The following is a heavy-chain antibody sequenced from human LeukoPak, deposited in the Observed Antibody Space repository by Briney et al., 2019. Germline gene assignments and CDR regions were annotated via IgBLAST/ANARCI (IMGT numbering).Heavy chain of an antibody. D-gene: IGHD2-15*01. CDR2: IYHSGST. Sequence: SETLSLTCTVSGYSISSGYYWGWIRQPPGKGLEWIGSIYHSGSTYYNPSLKSRVTISVDTSKNQFSLKLSSVTAADTAVYYCASLGVVVAAIDYWGQGTLVTVSS. J-gene: IGHJ4*02. CDR1: GYSISSGYY. CDR3: ASLGVVVAAIDY. V-gene: IGHV4-38-2*02.